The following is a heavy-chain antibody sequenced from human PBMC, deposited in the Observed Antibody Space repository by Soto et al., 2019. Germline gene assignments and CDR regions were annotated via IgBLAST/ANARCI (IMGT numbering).Heavy chain of an antibody. V-gene: IGHV4-59*01. CDR3: ARVQVAYYHDSSGPYYFDY. CDR2: IYYSGST. J-gene: IGHJ4*02. Sequence: LSLTCTVSGGSISSYYWSWIRQPPGKGLEWIGYIYYSGSTNYNPSLKSRVTISVDTSKNQFSLKLSSVTAADTAVYYCARVQVAYYHDSSGPYYFDYWGQGTLVTVSS. D-gene: IGHD3-22*01. CDR1: GGSISSYY.